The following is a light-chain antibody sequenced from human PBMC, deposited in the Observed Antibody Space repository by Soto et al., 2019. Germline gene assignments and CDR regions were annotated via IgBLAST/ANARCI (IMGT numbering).Light chain of an antibody. V-gene: IGKV3-20*01. CDR2: GAS. Sequence: EIVLTQSPGTLSLSPGERATVCCRASQSVSSSYLAWYQQKPGQAPRLLIYGASSRATGIPDRFSGSGSGTDFTLTISRLEPEDFAVYYCQQYGSSLFTFGQGTRLEIK. J-gene: IGKJ5*01. CDR3: QQYGSSLFT. CDR1: QSVSSSY.